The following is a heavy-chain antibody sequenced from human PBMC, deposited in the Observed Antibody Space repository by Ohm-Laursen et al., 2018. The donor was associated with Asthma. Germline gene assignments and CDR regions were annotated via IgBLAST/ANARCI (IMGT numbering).Heavy chain of an antibody. CDR3: ARDVMEWYLPAFDF. Sequence: GSLRLSCAASGFTFTTFWMHWVRQAPGKGLVWVSRINSDGRNTIYADSVNGRFTVSRDDSKNTLYLQMNSLRPDDTAVYYCARDVMEWYLPAFDFWGQGTLVTVSS. J-gene: IGHJ4*02. V-gene: IGHV3-74*01. D-gene: IGHD3-3*01. CDR2: INSDGRNT. CDR1: GFTFTTFW.